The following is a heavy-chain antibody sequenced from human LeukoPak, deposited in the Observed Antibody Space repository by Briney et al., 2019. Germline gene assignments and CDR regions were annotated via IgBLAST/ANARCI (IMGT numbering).Heavy chain of an antibody. D-gene: IGHD5-24*01. J-gene: IGHJ4*02. CDR1: GFTFSSYW. V-gene: IGHV3-7*01. CDR2: IKQDGSEK. CDR3: ARELLGHGYNSGDFDY. Sequence: SGGSLRLSCAASGFTFSSYWMNWVRQTPGKGLEWVANIKQDGSEKYYVGSVKGRFTIPRDNAKNSLYLQMNSLRAEDTAAYYCARELLGHGYNSGDFDYWGQGTLVTVSS.